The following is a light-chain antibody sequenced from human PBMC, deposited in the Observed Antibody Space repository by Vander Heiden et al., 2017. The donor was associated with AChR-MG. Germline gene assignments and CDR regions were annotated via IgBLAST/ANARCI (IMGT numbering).Light chain of an antibody. Sequence: AIQMTQSPSSPSASVGDRVTITCRASQDIRNGLGWYQQKPGKAPKLLIYAASSLQSGVPSRFSGSGSGTDFTLTISSLQPEDFAIYYCLQDYNYPYTFGQGTKLEIK. CDR2: AAS. V-gene: IGKV1-6*01. CDR1: QDIRNG. J-gene: IGKJ2*01. CDR3: LQDYNYPYT.